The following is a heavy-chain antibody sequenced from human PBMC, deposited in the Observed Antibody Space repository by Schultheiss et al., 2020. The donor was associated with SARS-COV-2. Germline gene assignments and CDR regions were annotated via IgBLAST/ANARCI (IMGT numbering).Heavy chain of an antibody. Sequence: GGSLRLSCAASGFTFSSYWMHWVRQAPGKGLEWVSAISGSGGSTYYADSVKGRFTISRDNSKNTLYLQMNSLRAEDTAVYYCARDGGGYSGYDHIDYWGQGTLVTVSS. CDR1: GFTFSSYW. CDR3: ARDGGGYSGYDHIDY. V-gene: IGHV3-23*01. D-gene: IGHD5-12*01. CDR2: ISGSGGST. J-gene: IGHJ4*02.